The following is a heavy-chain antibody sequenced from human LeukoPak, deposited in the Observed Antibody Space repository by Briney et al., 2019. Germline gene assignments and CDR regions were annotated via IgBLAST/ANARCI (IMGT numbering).Heavy chain of an antibody. V-gene: IGHV1-2*02. CDR1: GYTFTGYY. D-gene: IGHD4-17*01. J-gene: IGHJ4*02. CDR3: ASPGDYDRINDY. Sequence: ASVKVSCKASGYTFTGYYMHWVRQAPGQGLERMGWINPNSGGRNYAQKFQGRVTMTRDTSISTAYMELSRLRSDDTAVYYCASPGDYDRINDYWGQGTLVTVSS. CDR2: INPNSGGR.